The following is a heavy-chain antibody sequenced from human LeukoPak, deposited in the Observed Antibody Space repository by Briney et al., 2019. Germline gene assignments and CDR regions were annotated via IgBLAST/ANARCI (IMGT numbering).Heavy chain of an antibody. J-gene: IGHJ4*02. V-gene: IGHV4-59*08. CDR3: ARLVAARRGRFDY. CDR2: IYYSGST. CDR1: GGSISGYY. D-gene: IGHD6-6*01. Sequence: PSETLSLTCTVSGGSISGYYWSWIRQPPGKGLEWIGYIYYSGSTNYNPSLKSRVTISVDTSKNQFSLKLSSVTAADTAVYYCARLVAARRGRFDYWGQGTLVTVSS.